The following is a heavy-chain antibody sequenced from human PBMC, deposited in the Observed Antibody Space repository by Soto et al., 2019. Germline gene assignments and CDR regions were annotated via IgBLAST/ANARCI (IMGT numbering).Heavy chain of an antibody. V-gene: IGHV3-49*03. CDR3: TRDDRILLWFGRGVDAFDI. D-gene: IGHD3-10*01. CDR2: IRSKAYGGTT. CDR1: GFTFGDYA. J-gene: IGHJ3*02. Sequence: GGSLRLSCTASGFTFGDYAMSWFRQAPGKGLEWVGFIRSKAYGGTTEYAASVKGRFTISRDDSKSIAYLQMNSLKTEDTAVYYCTRDDRILLWFGRGVDAFDIWGQGTMVTVSS.